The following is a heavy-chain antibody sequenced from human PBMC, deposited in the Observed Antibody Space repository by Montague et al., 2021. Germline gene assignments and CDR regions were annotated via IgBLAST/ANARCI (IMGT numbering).Heavy chain of an antibody. Sequence: QSGAEVKKPGESLRISCKASGYSFAPYWIGWVRQMSGKGLEWMGIIFPDDSDTKYSPSFQGQVNISADKSISTAYLQWTSLKASDSAMYYCARRSSTWPLYYFDYWGQGTLVIVSS. J-gene: IGHJ4*02. D-gene: IGHD6-13*01. CDR3: ARRSSTWPLYYFDY. CDR1: GYSFAPYW. CDR2: IFPDDSDT. V-gene: IGHV5-51*01.